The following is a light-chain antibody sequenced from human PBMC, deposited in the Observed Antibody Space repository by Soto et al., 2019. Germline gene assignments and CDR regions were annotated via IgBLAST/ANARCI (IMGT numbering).Light chain of an antibody. V-gene: IGKV3-15*01. J-gene: IGKJ1*01. Sequence: EIVMTPSPATLSLFPGERATLSCRARQSVSSNLAWYQQKPGQAPRLLIYGASTRATGIPARFSGSGSGTEFTLTISSLQSEDFAVDYCQQYNNWSTWTFGQGTKVDIK. CDR3: QQYNNWSTWT. CDR1: QSVSSN. CDR2: GAS.